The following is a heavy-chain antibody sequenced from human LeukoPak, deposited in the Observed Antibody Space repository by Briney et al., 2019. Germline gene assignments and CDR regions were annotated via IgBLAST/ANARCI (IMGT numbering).Heavy chain of an antibody. Sequence: SETLSLTCTVSGGSISSYYWSWIRQPPGKGLEWIAYIYYSGSTNYNPSLKSRVTISVDTSKNQFSLKLSSVTAADTAVYYCARAGYSNYVGRFDPWGQGTLVTVSS. CDR3: ARAGYSNYVGRFDP. V-gene: IGHV4-59*01. D-gene: IGHD4-11*01. J-gene: IGHJ5*02. CDR1: GGSISSYY. CDR2: IYYSGST.